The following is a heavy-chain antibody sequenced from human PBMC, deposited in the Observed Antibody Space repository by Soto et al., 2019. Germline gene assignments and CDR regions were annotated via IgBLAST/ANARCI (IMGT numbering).Heavy chain of an antibody. V-gene: IGHV4-59*01. CDR1: GGSISSYY. Sequence: QVQLQESGPGLVKPSETLSLTCTVSGGSISSYYWSWIRQPPGKGLEWIGYIYYSGSTNYNPSLKSRVTLSVDTSKNQFSLKLSSVTAADTAVYYCARRESGGYFDYWGQGTLVTVSS. CDR3: ARRESGGYFDY. J-gene: IGHJ4*02. CDR2: IYYSGST. D-gene: IGHD2-15*01.